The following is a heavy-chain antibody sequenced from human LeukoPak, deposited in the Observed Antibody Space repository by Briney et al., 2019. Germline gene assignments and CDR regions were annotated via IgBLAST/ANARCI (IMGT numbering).Heavy chain of an antibody. CDR3: TRDLNHDSSG. V-gene: IGHV3-7*01. CDR1: GFSFSTYR. J-gene: IGHJ4*02. Sequence: PGGSLRLSCAASGFSFSTYRMTWVPQAPGKGLECVANIKTDGSETYYLDSVKGRFPISRESPKSSLYLQMNSLRVEDTAVYYCTRDLNHDSSGWGQGTLVTVSS. D-gene: IGHD3-22*01. CDR2: IKTDGSET.